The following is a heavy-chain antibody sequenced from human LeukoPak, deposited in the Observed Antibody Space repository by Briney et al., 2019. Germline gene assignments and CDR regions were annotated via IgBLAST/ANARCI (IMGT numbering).Heavy chain of an antibody. CDR2: ISGSGGST. CDR1: GFTFSSYA. D-gene: IGHD5-18*01. V-gene: IGHV3-23*01. CDR3: AKMVKAVHFDY. J-gene: IGHJ4*02. Sequence: GGSLRLSCAASGFTFSSYAMSWVRQAPGKGLEWVSTISGSGGSTYYAASVKGRFTISRNNSKNTLYLQMNSLRAEDTAVYYCAKMVKAVHFDYWGQGTLVTVSS.